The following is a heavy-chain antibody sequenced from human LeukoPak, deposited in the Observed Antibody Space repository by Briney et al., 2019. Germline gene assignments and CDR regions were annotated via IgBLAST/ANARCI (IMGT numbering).Heavy chain of an antibody. D-gene: IGHD6-13*01. CDR3: ARGAAAAGFDY. J-gene: IGHJ4*02. CDR2: IWYDGSNK. Sequence: PGGSLRLSCAASGFNFSTYSMHWVRQAPGKGLEWVAVIWYDGSNKYYADSVKGRFTISRDNSKNTLYLQMNSLRAEDTAVYYCARGAAAAGFDYWGQGTLVTVSS. V-gene: IGHV3-33*08. CDR1: GFNFSTYS.